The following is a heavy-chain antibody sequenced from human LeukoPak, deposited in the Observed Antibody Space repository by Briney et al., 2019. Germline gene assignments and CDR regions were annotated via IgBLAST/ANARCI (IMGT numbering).Heavy chain of an antibody. J-gene: IGHJ4*02. CDR3: ARVLHKRNYDSTTYYGY. CDR2: ISSSSSS. Sequence: PGGSLRLSCAASGFIFSSYSMNWVRQAPGKGLEWVSYISSSSSSDAVKGRFTISRDNAKNSLYLQMNSLRAEDTAVYYCARVLHKRNYDSTTYYGYWGQGTLVTVSS. CDR1: GFIFSSYS. D-gene: IGHD3-22*01. V-gene: IGHV3-48*01.